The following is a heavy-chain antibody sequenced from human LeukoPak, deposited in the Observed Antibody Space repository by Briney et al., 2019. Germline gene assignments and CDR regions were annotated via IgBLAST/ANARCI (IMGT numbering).Heavy chain of an antibody. CDR2: VSGSGTYI. J-gene: IGHJ4*02. CDR3: AQDGASIRFDN. Sequence: GGSLRLSCAASGFTVSNNYMNWVRQAPGKGLEWVSSVSGSGTYIYYADTDSVKGRFTISRDNAKNSVYLQMNSLRAEDTAVYYCAQDGASIRFDNWGQGTPVTVSS. V-gene: IGHV3-21*04. D-gene: IGHD5-24*01. CDR1: GFTVSNNY.